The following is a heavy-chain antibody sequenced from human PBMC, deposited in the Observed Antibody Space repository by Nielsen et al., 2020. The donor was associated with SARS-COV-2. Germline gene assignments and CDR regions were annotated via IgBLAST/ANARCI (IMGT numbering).Heavy chain of an antibody. CDR1: GFIFSDYA. CDR2: IDWNGGGT. D-gene: IGHD1-26*01. J-gene: IGHJ4*02. Sequence: GGSLRLSCAASGFIFSDYAMAWVRQAPGKGLEWVSSIDWNGGGTDYAGSVKGRFTISRDNAKNSLYLQMDDLRPEDTALYYCARDGYSGSYLGYWGQGTLVTVSS. V-gene: IGHV3-20*04. CDR3: ARDGYSGSYLGY.